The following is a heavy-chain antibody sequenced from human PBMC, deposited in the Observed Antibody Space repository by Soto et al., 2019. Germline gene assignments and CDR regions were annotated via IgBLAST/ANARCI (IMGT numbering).Heavy chain of an antibody. CDR2: IIPVLGII. V-gene: IGHV1-69*02. Sequence: QGQLVQSGAEVKKPGSSMKVSCKVSGGTFSSYTISWVRQAPGQGLEWMGRIIPVLGIINYAQKFQGRVTITADKSTTTSYMELRSLTSADPAVYYCARDATAAGSAYWGQGTQVTVSS. CDR1: GGTFSSYT. CDR3: ARDATAAGSAY. D-gene: IGHD6-13*01. J-gene: IGHJ4*02.